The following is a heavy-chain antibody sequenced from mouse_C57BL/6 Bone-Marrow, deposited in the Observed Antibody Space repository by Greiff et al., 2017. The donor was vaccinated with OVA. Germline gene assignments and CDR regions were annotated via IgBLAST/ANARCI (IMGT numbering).Heavy chain of an antibody. J-gene: IGHJ4*01. CDR2: ISNLAYSI. CDR1: GFTFSDYG. Sequence: EVKVEESGGGLVQPGGSLKLSCAASGFTFSDYGMAWVRQAPRKGPEWVAFISNLAYSIYYADTVTGRFTISRENAKNTLYLEMSSLRSEDTAMYYCARDGSSSYYAMDYWGQGTSVTVSS. V-gene: IGHV5-15*04. CDR3: ARDGSSSYYAMDY. D-gene: IGHD1-1*01.